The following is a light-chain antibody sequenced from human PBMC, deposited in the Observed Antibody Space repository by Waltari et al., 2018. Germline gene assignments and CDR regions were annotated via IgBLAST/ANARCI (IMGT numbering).Light chain of an antibody. CDR1: KLGDQY. J-gene: IGLJ1*01. CDR3: QAWDSSTGV. CDR2: QDS. V-gene: IGLV3-1*01. Sequence: SYELTQPPSVSVSPGQTASITCSGDKLGDQYACWYQQKPGQSPVRVIYQDSKRPSGIPERFSGSNSGNTATLTISGTQAMDEADYYCQAWDSSTGVFGTGTKVTVL.